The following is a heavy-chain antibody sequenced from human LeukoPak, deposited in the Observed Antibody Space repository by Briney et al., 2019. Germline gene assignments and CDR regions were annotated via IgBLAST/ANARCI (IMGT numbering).Heavy chain of an antibody. CDR2: INSDGSWT. D-gene: IGHD2/OR15-2a*01. V-gene: IGHV3-74*01. CDR1: GSYW. Sequence: GGSLRLSCAAPGSYWKHWVRQAPGKGLVWVSHINSDGSWTSYADSVKGRFTISKDNAKNTVYLQMNNLRAEDTAVYYCVSFYETYWGRGTLVTVSS. J-gene: IGHJ4*02. CDR3: VSFYETY.